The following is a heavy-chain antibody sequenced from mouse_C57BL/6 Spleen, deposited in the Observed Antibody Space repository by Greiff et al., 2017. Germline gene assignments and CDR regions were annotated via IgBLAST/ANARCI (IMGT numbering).Heavy chain of an antibody. J-gene: IGHJ2*01. CDR3: AILSTGASFDY. CDR1: GYTFTSYW. CDR2: IHPNSGST. D-gene: IGHD4-1*02. V-gene: IGHV1-64*01. Sequence: QVQLQQPGAELVKPGASVKLSCKASGYTFTSYWMHWVKQRPGQGLEWIGMIHPNSGSTNYNEKFKSKATLTVDKSSSTAYMQLSSLTSEDSAVYYCAILSTGASFDYWGQGTTLTVSS.